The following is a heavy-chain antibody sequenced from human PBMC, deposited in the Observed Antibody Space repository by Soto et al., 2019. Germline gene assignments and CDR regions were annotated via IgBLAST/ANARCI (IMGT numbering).Heavy chain of an antibody. CDR2: IHYSGST. CDR3: AVVVPSTYAPFRNFDY. D-gene: IGHD2-2*01. CDR1: GGSISSGDYY. J-gene: IGHJ4*02. V-gene: IGHV4-31*03. Sequence: SETLSLTCTVSGGSISSGDYYWGWIRQRPGKGLEWIGYIHYSGSTYYNPSLKSRVTISVDTSKNQFSLKLTSMTAADTAVYFCAVVVPSTYAPFRNFDYWGQGTLVTVSS.